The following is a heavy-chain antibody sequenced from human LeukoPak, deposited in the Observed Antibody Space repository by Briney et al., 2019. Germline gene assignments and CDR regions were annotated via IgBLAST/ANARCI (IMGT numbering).Heavy chain of an antibody. V-gene: IGHV4-59*01. Sequence: SETLSLTCTVSGGSISSYYWSWIWQPPVKGLEWIGYIYYSGSTNYNPSLKSRVTISVDTSKNQFSLKLSSVTAADTAVYYCARGPWTTVTSFDYWGQGTLVTVSS. CDR3: ARGPWTTVTSFDY. CDR1: GGSISSYY. J-gene: IGHJ4*02. CDR2: IYYSGST. D-gene: IGHD4-17*01.